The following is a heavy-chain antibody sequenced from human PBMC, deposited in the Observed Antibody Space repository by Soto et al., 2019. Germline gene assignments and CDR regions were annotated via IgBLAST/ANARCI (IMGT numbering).Heavy chain of an antibody. V-gene: IGHV3-30-3*01. CDR2: ISYDGSNK. CDR1: GFTFSSYA. D-gene: IGHD2-21*02. J-gene: IGHJ4*02. CDR3: ARDGGVVVTAIPYFDY. Sequence: VQLVESGGGVVQPGRSLRLSCAASGFTFSSYAMHWVRQAPGKGLEWVAVISYDGSNKYYADSVKGRFTISRDNSKNTLYLQMNSLRAEDTAVYYCARDGGVVVTAIPYFDYWGQGTLVTVSS.